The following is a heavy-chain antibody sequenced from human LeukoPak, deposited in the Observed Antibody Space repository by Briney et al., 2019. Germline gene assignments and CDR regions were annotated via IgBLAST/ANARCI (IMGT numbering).Heavy chain of an antibody. CDR1: GGSFSGYY. CDR2: INHSGGT. V-gene: IGHV4-34*01. Sequence: KPSETLSLTCAVYGGSFSGYYWSWIRQPPGKGLEWIGEINHSGGTNYNPSLKSRVTISVDTSKNQFSLKLSSVTAADTAVYYCARGRGDSSSWYSYYYYYMDVWGKGTTVTVSS. CDR3: ARGRGDSSSWYSYYYYYMDV. D-gene: IGHD6-13*01. J-gene: IGHJ6*03.